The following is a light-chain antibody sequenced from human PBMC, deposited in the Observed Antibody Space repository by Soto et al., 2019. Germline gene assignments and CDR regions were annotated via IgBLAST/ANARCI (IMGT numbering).Light chain of an antibody. CDR1: QSISSK. CDR3: QEYNTWRPIT. J-gene: IGKJ4*01. Sequence: IVMTQSPATLSVSPGERATLSCRASQSISSKLAWYQQKPGQAPRLLIYGASTRATGIPVRFSGSGSGTEFTLNITSLQSEDFAVYYCQEYNTWRPITFGGGTKVEIK. V-gene: IGKV3-15*01. CDR2: GAS.